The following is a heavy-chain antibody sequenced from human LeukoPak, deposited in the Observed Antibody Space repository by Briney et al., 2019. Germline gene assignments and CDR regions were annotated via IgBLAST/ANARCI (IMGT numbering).Heavy chain of an antibody. CDR1: GFSFADHY. CDR2: MSNSGSII. CDR3: ARLGFGEYYFYYYMDV. D-gene: IGHD3-10*01. V-gene: IGHV3-11*01. J-gene: IGHJ6*03. Sequence: GGSLRLSCEASGFSFADHYMSWIRQAPGKGLEWVSYMSNSGSIIPFADSVKGRFTISSDNTKSFLYLQMNSLRDEDTAVYYCARLGFGEYYFYYYMDVWGKGPAVTVSS.